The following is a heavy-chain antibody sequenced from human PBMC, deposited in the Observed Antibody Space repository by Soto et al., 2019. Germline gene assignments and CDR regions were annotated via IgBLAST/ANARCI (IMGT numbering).Heavy chain of an antibody. CDR1: GYTFTSYG. V-gene: IGHV1-18*01. Sequence: GASVKVSCKASGYTFTSYGISWVRQAPGQGLEWMGWISAYNGNTNYAQKLQGRVTMTTDTSTSTAYMELRSLRSDDTAVYYCARDTPLYYDSSVPGWFDPWRQGTLVTVSS. D-gene: IGHD3-22*01. J-gene: IGHJ5*02. CDR3: ARDTPLYYDSSVPGWFDP. CDR2: ISAYNGNT.